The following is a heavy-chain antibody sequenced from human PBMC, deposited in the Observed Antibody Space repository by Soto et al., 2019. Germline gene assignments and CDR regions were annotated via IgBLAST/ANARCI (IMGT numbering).Heavy chain of an antibody. CDR3: ARTSIFGVVLNAFDI. J-gene: IGHJ3*02. V-gene: IGHV4-31*03. D-gene: IGHD3-3*01. CDR1: GGSFSGGGYY. Sequence: QVQLQESGPGLVKPSQTLSLTCTVSGGSFSGGGYYWSWIRQHPGKGLEWMGYISYSGNTKYKPSLQSRITISVDTSENQFSLRLTYVTAADTAIYFCARTSIFGVVLNAFDIWGQGTLVTVSS. CDR2: ISYSGNT.